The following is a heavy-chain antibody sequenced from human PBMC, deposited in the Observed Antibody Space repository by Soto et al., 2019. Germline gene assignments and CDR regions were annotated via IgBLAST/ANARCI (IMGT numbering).Heavy chain of an antibody. J-gene: IGHJ5*01. D-gene: IGHD2-21*02. CDR1: GGSFRGYF. CDR3: QGGDFWDQETRVLVDS. Sequence: SETLALTSAVSGGSFRGYFWSWIRQSPDKGLEWIGEINDSGSTYYNPSFKSRLTISVDTSKSQISLTLTSVTAADSAVYYCQGGDFWDQETRVLVDS. V-gene: IGHV4-34*01. CDR2: INDSGST.